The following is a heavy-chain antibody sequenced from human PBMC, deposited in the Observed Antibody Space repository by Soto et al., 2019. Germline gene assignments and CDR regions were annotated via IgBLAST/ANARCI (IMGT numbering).Heavy chain of an antibody. CDR2: ISYDGSNK. CDR1: GFTFSSYG. D-gene: IGHD3-22*01. V-gene: IGHV3-30*18. Sequence: QPGGSLRLSCAASGFTFSSYGMHWVRQAPGKGLEWVAVISYDGSNKYYADSVKGRFTISRDNSKNTLYLQMNSLRAEDTAVYYCAKTTAQNYYDSSGYDYWGQGTLVTVSS. J-gene: IGHJ4*02. CDR3: AKTTAQNYYDSSGYDY.